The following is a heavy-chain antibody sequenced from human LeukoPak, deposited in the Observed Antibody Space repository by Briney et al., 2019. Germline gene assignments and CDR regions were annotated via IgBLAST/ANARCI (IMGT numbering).Heavy chain of an antibody. J-gene: IGHJ6*02. D-gene: IGHD2-2*01. CDR1: GYTFTSYD. CDR2: MNPNSGNT. V-gene: IGHV1-8*01. Sequence: GASVKVSCKASGYTFTSYDINWVRQATGQGLEWMGWMNPNSGNTGYAQKFQGRVTMTRNTSISTAYMELSSLRSEDTAVYYCASPYRDNCSSTSCYIYYYYGMDVWGQGTTVTVSS. CDR3: ASPYRDNCSSTSCYIYYYYGMDV.